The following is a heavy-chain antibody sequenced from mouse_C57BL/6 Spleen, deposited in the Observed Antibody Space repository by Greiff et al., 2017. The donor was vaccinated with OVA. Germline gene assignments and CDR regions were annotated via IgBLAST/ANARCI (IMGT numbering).Heavy chain of an antibody. CDR1: GYTFTSYW. CDR2: IDPSDSET. CDR3: ARWGGSSFYFDY. Sequence: QVQLQQSGAELVRPGSSVKLSCKASGYTFTSYWMHWVKQRPIQGLEWIGNIDPSDSETHYNQKFKDKATLTVDKSSSTAYMQLSSLTSEDSAVYYCARWGGSSFYFDYWGQGTTLTVSS. V-gene: IGHV1-52*01. D-gene: IGHD1-1*01. J-gene: IGHJ2*01.